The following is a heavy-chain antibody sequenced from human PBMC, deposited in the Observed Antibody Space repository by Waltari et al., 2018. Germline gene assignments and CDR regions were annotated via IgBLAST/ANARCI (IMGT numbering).Heavy chain of an antibody. V-gene: IGHV1-24*01. J-gene: IGHJ5*02. D-gene: IGHD3-22*01. CDR3: ATGLGVHPLDWFDP. Sequence: QVQLVQSGAEVKKPGASVKVSCKVSGYTLTELSMHWVRQAPGKGLEWMGGFDPEDGETIYAQKFQGRVTRTEDTSTETAYMELSSLRSEDTAVYYCATGLGVHPLDWFDPWGQGTLVTVSS. CDR2: FDPEDGET. CDR1: GYTLTELS.